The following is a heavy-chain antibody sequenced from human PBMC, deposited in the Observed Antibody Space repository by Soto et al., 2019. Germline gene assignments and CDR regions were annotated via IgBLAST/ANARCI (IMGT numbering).Heavy chain of an antibody. CDR2: ISTYNGDA. CDR1: GYTFSRSG. D-gene: IGHD1-26*01. CDR3: ARSGSVPYYYYGLDV. Sequence: QVQLVQSGAEVRKPGASVTVSCKTSGYTFSRSGISWVRQEPGQGLEWMGWISTYNGDANYAQKLQGRVTMTTDTSTSTAFMELGSLTSDDTAVYYCARSGSVPYYYYGLDVWGQGTTVTVSS. J-gene: IGHJ6*02. V-gene: IGHV1-18*01.